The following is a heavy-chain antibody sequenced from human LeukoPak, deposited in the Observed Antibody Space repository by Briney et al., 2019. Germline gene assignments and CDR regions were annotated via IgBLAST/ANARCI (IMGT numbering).Heavy chain of an antibody. J-gene: IGHJ6*03. CDR1: GGSLSSYY. Sequence: SETLSLTCTVSGGSLSSYYWSWIRQPPGKGLEWIGYIYYSGSTNYNPSLKSRVTISVDTSKNQFSLKLSSVTAADTGVYYCASSVVVVAATHPYYYYYMDVWGKGTTVTVSS. CDR3: ASSVVVVAATHPYYYYYMDV. D-gene: IGHD2-15*01. V-gene: IGHV4-59*01. CDR2: IYYSGST.